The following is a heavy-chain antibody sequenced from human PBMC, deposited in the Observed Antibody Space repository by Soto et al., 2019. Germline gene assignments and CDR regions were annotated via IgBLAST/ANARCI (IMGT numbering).Heavy chain of an antibody. V-gene: IGHV4-31*03. J-gene: IGHJ4*02. CDR1: GGSISSGGYY. Sequence: QVQLQESGPGLVKPSQTLSLTCTVSGGSISSGGYYWSWIRQHPGKGLEWIGYIYYSGSTYYNPSLKSRVTISVDTSKNQFSLKLSSVTAADTAVYYCARGGVELELPLVDYWGQGTLVTVSS. CDR2: IYYSGST. D-gene: IGHD1-7*01. CDR3: ARGGVELELPLVDY.